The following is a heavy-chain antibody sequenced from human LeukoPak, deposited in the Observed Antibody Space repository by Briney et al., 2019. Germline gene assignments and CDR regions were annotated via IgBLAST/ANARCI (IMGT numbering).Heavy chain of an antibody. CDR1: GFTFSNYE. Sequence: PGGSLRLSCAASGFTFSNYEMNWVRQAPGKGLEWVSYISSSGSTIYYADSVKGRFTISRDNPKNLLYLQMNSLRAEDTAIYYCARGGSKRFDPWGQGTLVTVSS. CDR2: ISSSGSTI. J-gene: IGHJ5*02. V-gene: IGHV3-48*03. CDR3: ARGGSKRFDP. D-gene: IGHD3-16*01.